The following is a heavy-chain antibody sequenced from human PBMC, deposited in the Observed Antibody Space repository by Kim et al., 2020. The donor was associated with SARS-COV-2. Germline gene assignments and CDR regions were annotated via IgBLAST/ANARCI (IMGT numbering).Heavy chain of an antibody. Sequence: ASVKVSCKASGYTFTSYAMHWVRQAPGQRLEWMGWINAGNGNTKYSQKFQGRVTITRDTSASTAYMELSSLRSEDTAVYYCARSQVPYGSGSLQPNYYYYYGMDVWGQGTTVTVSS. J-gene: IGHJ6*02. CDR2: INAGNGNT. CDR1: GYTFTSYA. V-gene: IGHV1-3*01. D-gene: IGHD3-10*01. CDR3: ARSQVPYGSGSLQPNYYYYYGMDV.